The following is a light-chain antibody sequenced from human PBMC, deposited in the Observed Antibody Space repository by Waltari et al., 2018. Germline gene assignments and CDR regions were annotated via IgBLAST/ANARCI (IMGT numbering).Light chain of an antibody. V-gene: IGLV1-40*01. CDR3: QSYDSSLSGSRV. CDR2: SNI. CDR1: TSNIGAGYD. J-gene: IGLJ1*01. Sequence: QSVLTQPPSVTGAPGQTVTISCPGGTSNIGAGYDVPWYQQLPGAAPKLLIYSNINRASGVPDRFSASKSDSSASLVITGLQADDEADYFCQSYDSSLSGSRVFGPGTQVTVL.